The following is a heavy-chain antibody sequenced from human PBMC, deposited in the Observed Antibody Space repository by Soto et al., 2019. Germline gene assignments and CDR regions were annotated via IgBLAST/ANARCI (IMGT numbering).Heavy chain of an antibody. V-gene: IGHV1-46*01. Sequence: QVQLMQCGAEVKKPGASVKVSCKASGNTFTNYYIHWVRQAPGQGLEWMGTVNPSGGHTTYSQNFLGRVTMTRDTSTSTLYMELTSLTSDDTAVYYCARGGHVVVVTAAFDYWGQGTLVTVSS. CDR2: VNPSGGHT. CDR3: ARGGHVVVVTAAFDY. D-gene: IGHD2-21*02. CDR1: GNTFTNYY. J-gene: IGHJ4*02.